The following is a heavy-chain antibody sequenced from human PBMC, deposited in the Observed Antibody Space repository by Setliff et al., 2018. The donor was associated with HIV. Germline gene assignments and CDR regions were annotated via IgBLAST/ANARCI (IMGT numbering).Heavy chain of an antibody. CDR3: VRDERRVAAGSFHYFDY. V-gene: IGHV1-18*01. CDR1: GYSFSTSG. J-gene: IGHJ4*02. CDR2: IGGYLHDT. D-gene: IGHD6-13*01. Sequence: GASVKVSCKTSGYSFSTSGISWVRQAPGQGLEWMGWIGGYLHDTNAAPHLEARLTMTADTSASTAYMELGSLTSDDTAVYYCVRDERRVAAGSFHYFDYWGQGTLVTVSS.